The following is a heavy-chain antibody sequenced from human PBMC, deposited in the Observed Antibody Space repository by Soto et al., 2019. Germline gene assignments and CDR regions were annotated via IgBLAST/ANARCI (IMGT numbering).Heavy chain of an antibody. D-gene: IGHD2-8*01. V-gene: IGHV3-7*01. CDR3: ARDNMDCCNYVCYGFEI. CDR1: GFTFTNYW. Sequence: EVQLVESGGGLVQPGGSLRLSCAASGFTFTNYWMNWVRPAPGKGLECVANIKQDGSEKYYVDTVKGRFTISRDNAKNSRTLQMNSMRAEGTAVYYCARDNMDCCNYVCYGFEIWGQETMVTVSS. J-gene: IGHJ3*02. CDR2: IKQDGSEK.